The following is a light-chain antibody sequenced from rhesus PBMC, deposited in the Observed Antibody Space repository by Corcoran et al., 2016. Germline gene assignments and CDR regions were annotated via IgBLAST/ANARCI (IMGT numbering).Light chain of an antibody. CDR1: QGISNA. J-gene: IGKJ1*01. CDR2: AAS. V-gene: IGKV1-33*02. CDR3: QQGYSTPWT. Sequence: DIQMSQSPSSLSASVGDKVTITCRASQGISNALAWYQQKLGKAPKLLIYAASRLESGVPSRFSGSRSGTDFTLTIRSLQPEDFATYYCQQGYSTPWTFGQGTKVEIK.